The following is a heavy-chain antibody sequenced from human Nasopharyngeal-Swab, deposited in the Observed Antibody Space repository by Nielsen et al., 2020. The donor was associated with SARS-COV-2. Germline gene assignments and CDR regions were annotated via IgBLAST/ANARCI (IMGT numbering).Heavy chain of an antibody. CDR2: IWSDGKTN. V-gene: IGHV3-33*01. CDR1: GFSFNNHG. D-gene: IGHD5-12*01. CDR3: AREGPYSGTNVFDI. J-gene: IGHJ3*02. Sequence: GGSLRLSCAASGFSFNNHGMHWVRQAPGKGLEWVAVIWSDGKTNKYADSVKGRLTISRDKSRNTLYLQMDNLRVEDTAIYYCAREGPYSGTNVFDIWGQGTMVTVSS.